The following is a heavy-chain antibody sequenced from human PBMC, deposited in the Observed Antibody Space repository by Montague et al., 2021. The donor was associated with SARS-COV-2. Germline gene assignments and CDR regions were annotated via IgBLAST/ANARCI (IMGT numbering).Heavy chain of an antibody. Sequence: SETLSLTCAVYGGSFSGYYWSWIRQPPGKGLEWIGEINHSGSTNXNPSLKSRVTISVDTSKNQFSLKLSSVTAADTAVYYCARGRGTALFRRVYFGMDVWGQGTTVTASS. CDR3: ARGRGTALFRRVYFGMDV. J-gene: IGHJ6*02. CDR1: GGSFSGYY. V-gene: IGHV4-34*01. D-gene: IGHD1-1*01. CDR2: INHSGST.